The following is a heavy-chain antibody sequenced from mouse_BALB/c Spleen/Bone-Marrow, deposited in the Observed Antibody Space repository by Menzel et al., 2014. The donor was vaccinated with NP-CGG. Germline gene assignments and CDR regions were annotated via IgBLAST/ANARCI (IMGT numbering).Heavy chain of an antibody. CDR2: INPSNGGT. D-gene: IGHD2-3*01. J-gene: IGHJ1*01. CDR3: TRSDGYYVLHWYFDV. CDR1: GYTFTSYY. Sequence: VQLQQSGAELVKPGASVKLSCKASGYTFTSYYMYWVKQRPGQGLEWIGEINPSNGGTNFNEKFKSKATLTVDKSSSTAYMQLSSLTSEDSAVYYCTRSDGYYVLHWYFDVWGAGTTVTVSS. V-gene: IGHV1S81*02.